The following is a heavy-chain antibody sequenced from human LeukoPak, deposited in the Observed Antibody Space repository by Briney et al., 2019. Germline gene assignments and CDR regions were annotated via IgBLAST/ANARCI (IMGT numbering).Heavy chain of an antibody. CDR1: GSTFSSYA. V-gene: IGHV3-64*04. CDR2: ISSNGGST. J-gene: IGHJ4*02. D-gene: IGHD6-19*01. Sequence: GGSLRLSCSASGSTFSSYAMHWVRQAPGKGLEYVSAISSNGGSTYYADSVKGRLTISRDNSKNTLYLRMNSLRAEDTALYYCAKDLARIAVAYGFDYWGQGTLVTVSS. CDR3: AKDLARIAVAYGFDY.